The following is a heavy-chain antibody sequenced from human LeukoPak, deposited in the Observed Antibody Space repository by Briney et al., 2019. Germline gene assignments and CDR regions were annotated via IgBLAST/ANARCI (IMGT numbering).Heavy chain of an antibody. V-gene: IGHV3-23*01. CDR1: GFTFSGSG. CDR2: SGDSDGST. J-gene: IGHJ4*02. D-gene: IGHD2-15*01. Sequence: GGSLRLSCAASGFTFSGSGMSWVRQAPGKGLEWISSSGDSDGSTYYADSLKGRFTISRVNSKNTLYLQMNNLRAEDTAVYYCAKGGCRGTCNPLAYWGQGALVTVSP. CDR3: AKGGCRGTCNPLAY.